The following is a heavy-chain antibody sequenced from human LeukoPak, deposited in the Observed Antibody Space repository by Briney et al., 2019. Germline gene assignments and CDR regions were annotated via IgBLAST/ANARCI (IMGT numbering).Heavy chain of an antibody. D-gene: IGHD2-2*01. CDR3: ARVGVPAANLPNWFDP. CDR2: GNANSGGT. Sequence: ASVKVSCKASGYTVTGYYMDWVRQAPGQGLGWMGWGNANSGGTNYAQKFQGRGTMTRDTSISTAYMELSRLRSDDTAVYCCARVGVPAANLPNWFDPWGQGTLVTVSS. V-gene: IGHV1-2*02. CDR1: GYTVTGYY. J-gene: IGHJ5*02.